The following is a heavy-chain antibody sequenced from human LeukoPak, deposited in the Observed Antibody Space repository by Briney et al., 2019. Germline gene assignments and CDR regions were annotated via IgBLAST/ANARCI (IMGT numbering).Heavy chain of an antibody. J-gene: IGHJ4*02. V-gene: IGHV3-7*01. D-gene: IGHD3-10*01. CDR3: VRRGTNFDY. CDR1: GFTFSSYA. Sequence: PGGSLRLSCAASGFTFSSYAMSWVRQAPGKGLEWVANIKEDGSEKNYMDSVKGRFTISRDNAKNSLYLQMNSLRAEDTAVYYCVRRGTNFDYWGQGTLVIVSS. CDR2: IKEDGSEK.